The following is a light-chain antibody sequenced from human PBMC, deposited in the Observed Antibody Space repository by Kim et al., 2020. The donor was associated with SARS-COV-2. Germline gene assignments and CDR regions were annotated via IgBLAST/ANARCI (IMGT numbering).Light chain of an antibody. CDR1: SSNIGSNT. CDR2: SNN. Sequence: QPVLTQPPSASGTPGQRVTISCSGSSSNIGSNTVNWYQQLPGTAPLLLIYSNNKRPSGVPVRFSGSLPGTSASLAISGLQSEDEADYYCAAWDDSLHGWVFGGGTQLTVL. J-gene: IGLJ3*02. CDR3: AAWDDSLHGWV. V-gene: IGLV1-44*01.